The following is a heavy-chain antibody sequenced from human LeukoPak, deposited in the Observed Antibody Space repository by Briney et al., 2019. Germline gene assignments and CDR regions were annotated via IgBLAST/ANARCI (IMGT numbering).Heavy chain of an antibody. Sequence: PGGSLRLSCADSVFSFDDYVMYWVRQAPGRGLKRVSGFSWHSGSIGYADSVKGRFTIPRDNAKNSLYLQMNSLRAEDTAFYYCAKDKSSTVITPADYWGQGTLVTVSS. J-gene: IGHJ4*02. CDR3: AKDKSSTVITPADY. V-gene: IGHV3-9*01. CDR2: FSWHSGSI. CDR1: VFSFDDYV. D-gene: IGHD4-23*01.